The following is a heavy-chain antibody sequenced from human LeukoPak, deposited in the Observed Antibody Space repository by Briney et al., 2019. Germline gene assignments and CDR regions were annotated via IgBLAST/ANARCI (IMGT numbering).Heavy chain of an antibody. V-gene: IGHV1-18*01. J-gene: IGHJ4*02. CDR3: ARAEAYYDFWSGYYTGGGLDY. CDR2: ISAYNGNT. Sequence: GASVKVSCKASGYTFTSYGISWVRQAPGQGLKWMGWISAYNGNTNYAQKLQGRVTMTTDTSTSTAYMELRSLRSDDTAVYYCARAEAYYDFWSGYYTGGGLDYWGQGTLVTVSS. CDR1: GYTFTSYG. D-gene: IGHD3-3*01.